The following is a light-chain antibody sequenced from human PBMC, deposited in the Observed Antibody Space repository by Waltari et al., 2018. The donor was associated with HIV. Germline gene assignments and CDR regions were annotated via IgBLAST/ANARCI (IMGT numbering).Light chain of an antibody. CDR2: EVT. CDR1: SSAVGAYNH. Sequence: QSALTQPASVSGSPGQSITVSCTGTSSAVGAYNHVSCYQQTPGTAPKLVSYEVTNRPSGISYRFSGSKSGNTASLTISGLQTEDEGDYYCSSFTTSNSLLFGGGTKVTVL. J-gene: IGLJ2*01. V-gene: IGLV2-14*01. CDR3: SSFTTSNSLL.